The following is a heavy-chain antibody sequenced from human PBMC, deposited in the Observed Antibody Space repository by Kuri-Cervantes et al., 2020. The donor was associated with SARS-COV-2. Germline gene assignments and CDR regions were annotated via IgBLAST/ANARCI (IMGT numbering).Heavy chain of an antibody. J-gene: IGHJ5*02. Sequence: SVKVSCKASGGTFSSYAVSWVRQAPGQGLEWMGGIIPIFGIANYAQKFQGRVTITADKSTSTAYMELSSLRSEDTAVYYCARLRFLEWYPTYNWFDPWGQGTLVTVSS. CDR1: GGTFSSYA. D-gene: IGHD3-3*01. CDR3: ARLRFLEWYPTYNWFDP. CDR2: IIPIFGIA. V-gene: IGHV1-69*10.